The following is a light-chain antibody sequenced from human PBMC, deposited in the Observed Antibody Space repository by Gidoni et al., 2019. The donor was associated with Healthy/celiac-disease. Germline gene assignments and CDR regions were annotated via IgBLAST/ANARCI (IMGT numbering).Light chain of an antibody. CDR1: QRISSW. CDR3: QQYNSYSPWT. CDR2: KAS. J-gene: IGKJ1*01. Sequence: DIQMTQSPSTLSASVGDRVTITCRASQRISSWLAWYQQKPGKAPKLLIYKASSLESGVPSRFSGSGCGTEVSLTISSLQPDDVATYYCQQYNSYSPWTFGQGTKVEIK. V-gene: IGKV1-5*03.